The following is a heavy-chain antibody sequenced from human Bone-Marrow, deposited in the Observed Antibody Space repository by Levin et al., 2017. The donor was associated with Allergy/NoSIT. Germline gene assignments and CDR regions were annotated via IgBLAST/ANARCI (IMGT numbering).Heavy chain of an antibody. J-gene: IGHJ3*02. V-gene: IGHV4-31*03. CDR3: ARELVVVPATDACDI. CDR2: ISYMGST. D-gene: IGHD3-22*01. Sequence: SETLSLTCTVSGASISSAPHYWSWIRQHPGKGLEWIGYISYMGSTHYNPSLKSRVAISLDTSNNHFPLKLTSVAAADTAVYYCARELVVVPATDACDIWGPGTMVTVSS. CDR1: GASISSAPHY.